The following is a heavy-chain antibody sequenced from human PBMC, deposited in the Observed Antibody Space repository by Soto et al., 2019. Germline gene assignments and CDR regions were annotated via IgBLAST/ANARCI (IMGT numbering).Heavy chain of an antibody. J-gene: IGHJ4*02. V-gene: IGHV3-74*01. D-gene: IGHD3-10*01. CDR2: INSDGSST. CDR3: ARDHLPLYYHGVPDY. CDR1: GFTFSSYW. Sequence: GSLRLSCTASGFTFSSYWMHWVRQAPGKGLVWVSRINSDGSSTSYADSVKGRFTISRDNAKNTLYLQMNSLRAEDTAVYYCARDHLPLYYHGVPDYWGQGTLVTVSS.